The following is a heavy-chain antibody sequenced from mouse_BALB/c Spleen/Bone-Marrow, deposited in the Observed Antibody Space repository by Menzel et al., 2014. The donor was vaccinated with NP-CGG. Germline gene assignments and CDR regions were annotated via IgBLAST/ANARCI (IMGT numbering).Heavy chain of an antibody. CDR1: GYSFTSSYF. CDR2: ISFDGTN. Sequence: DVQLQESGPGLVKPSQSLSLTCSVTGYSFTSSYFWNWIRNFPGNKLEWLGNISFDGTNNYNPSLKSRISITRDTSKNQFFLKLSSVTTEDTATFYCARTYYRYGAYYFDTWGQGTTLTVSS. V-gene: IGHV3-6*02. CDR3: ARTYYRYGAYYFDT. D-gene: IGHD2-14*01. J-gene: IGHJ2*01.